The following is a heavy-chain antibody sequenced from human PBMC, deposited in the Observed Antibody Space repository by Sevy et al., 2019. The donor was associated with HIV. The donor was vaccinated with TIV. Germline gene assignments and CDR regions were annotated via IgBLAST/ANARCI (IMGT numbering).Heavy chain of an antibody. CDR3: ATTKDYYDSSGYPFDY. CDR2: FDPEDDET. CDR1: GYTLSQLS. J-gene: IGHJ4*02. Sequence: ASVKVSCKVSGYTLSQLSMHWVRLAPGKGLEWMGSFDPEDDETIYALKFQDRVTMTEDTSTNTAYMELSSLRSEDTAVYYCATTKDYYDSSGYPFDYWGQGTLVTVSS. D-gene: IGHD3-22*01. V-gene: IGHV1-24*01.